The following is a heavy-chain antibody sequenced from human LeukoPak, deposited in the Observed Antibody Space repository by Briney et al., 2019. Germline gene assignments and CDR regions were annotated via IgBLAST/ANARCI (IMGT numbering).Heavy chain of an antibody. V-gene: IGHV4-38-2*02. CDR1: GYSISSGYY. J-gene: IGHJ3*02. CDR3: ASNTVSALAFDI. D-gene: IGHD4-17*01. Sequence: SETLSLTCTVSGYSISSGYYWGWIRQPPGKGLEWIGSIYQSGSTYYNPSLKSRVTISVDTSKNQFSLKLSSVTAADTAVDYCASNTVSALAFDIWGQGTMVTVSS. CDR2: IYQSGST.